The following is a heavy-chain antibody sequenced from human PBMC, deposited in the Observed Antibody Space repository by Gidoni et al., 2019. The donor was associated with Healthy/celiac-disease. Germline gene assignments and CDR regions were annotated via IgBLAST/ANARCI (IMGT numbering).Heavy chain of an antibody. CDR2: INHSGST. Sequence: QVQLQQWGAGLLQPSETLSLTCAVYGGSFSGYYWSWIRQPPGKGLEWIGEINHSGSTNYNPSLKSRVTISVDTSKNQFSLKLSSVTAADTAVYYCARGLRYSSSWSTGPRLDYYYGMDVWGQGTTVTVSS. J-gene: IGHJ6*02. V-gene: IGHV4-34*01. D-gene: IGHD6-13*01. CDR3: ARGLRYSSSWSTGPRLDYYYGMDV. CDR1: GGSFSGYY.